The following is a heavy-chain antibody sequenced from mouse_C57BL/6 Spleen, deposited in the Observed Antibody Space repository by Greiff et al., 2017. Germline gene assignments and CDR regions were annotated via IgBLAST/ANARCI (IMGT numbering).Heavy chain of an antibody. CDR3: ARSDYDYDGAWYFDV. Sequence: VQLQESGPELVKPGASVKISCKASGYAFSSSWMNWVKQRPGKGLEWIGRIYPGDGDTNYNGKFKGKATLTADKSSSTAYMQLSSLTSEDSAVYFCARSDYDYDGAWYFDVWGTGTTVTVSS. D-gene: IGHD2-4*01. V-gene: IGHV1-82*01. CDR1: GYAFSSSW. J-gene: IGHJ1*03. CDR2: IYPGDGDT.